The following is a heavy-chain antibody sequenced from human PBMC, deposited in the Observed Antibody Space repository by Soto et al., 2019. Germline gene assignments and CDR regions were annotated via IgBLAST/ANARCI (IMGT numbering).Heavy chain of an antibody. D-gene: IGHD3-16*02. V-gene: IGHV1-18*01. CDR3: ARSSGGVFGIIIEGSNWLAP. CDR1: GYTLSNYG. Sequence: ASVKVSCKTSGYTLSNYGITWVRQAPGQPLEWLGWISLYSGSTRFAQTFQGRITMTTDTSTSTVYMELRSLRSEDTAVYYCARSSGGVFGIIIEGSNWLAPWGQGSLVTVSS. J-gene: IGHJ5*02. CDR2: ISLYSGST.